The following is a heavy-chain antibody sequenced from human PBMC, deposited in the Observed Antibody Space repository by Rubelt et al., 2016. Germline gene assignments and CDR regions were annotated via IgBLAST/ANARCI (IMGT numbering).Heavy chain of an antibody. CDR3: ARDQSRGDGLSCFQD. J-gene: IGHJ1*01. CDR2: ISYDGSGK. D-gene: IGHD6-19*01. CDR1: GFSFSSCA. Sequence: VQLVESGGGLVQPGGSLRLSCAASGFSFSSCAMHWVRQAPGKGLEWVAVISYDGSGKYSADSVKGRFTISRDNSKNTLYLQMNSLRAEDTAVYYCARDQSRGDGLSCFQDWGQGTLATVSS. V-gene: IGHV3-30*04.